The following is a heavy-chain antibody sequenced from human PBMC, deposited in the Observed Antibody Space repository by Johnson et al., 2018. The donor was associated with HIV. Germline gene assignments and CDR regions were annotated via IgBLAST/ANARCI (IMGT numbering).Heavy chain of an antibody. CDR1: GFRFDDYA. Sequence: VQLVESGGGLVQPGRSLRLSCAASGFRFDDYAMHWVRQAPGKGLEWVSGISWNSGSIGYVDSVKGRFTISRDNAKNSLYLQTNSLRVEDTAVYYCALEAVRSTDAFDIWGQGTMVIVSS. CDR2: ISWNSGSI. V-gene: IGHV3-9*01. D-gene: IGHD3-10*01. CDR3: ALEAVRSTDAFDI. J-gene: IGHJ3*02.